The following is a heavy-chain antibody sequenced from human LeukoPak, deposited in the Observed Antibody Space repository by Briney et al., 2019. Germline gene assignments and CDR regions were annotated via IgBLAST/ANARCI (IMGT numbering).Heavy chain of an antibody. Sequence: GASVKVSCKASGYTFTGYYMHWVRQAPGQGLEWMGWINPNSGGTNYAQKFQGRVTMTRDTSISTAYMELSRLGSDDTAVYYCARVGCSSTSCYEYFQHWGQGTLVTVSS. V-gene: IGHV1-2*02. CDR3: ARVGCSSTSCYEYFQH. J-gene: IGHJ1*01. CDR1: GYTFTGYY. CDR2: INPNSGGT. D-gene: IGHD2-2*01.